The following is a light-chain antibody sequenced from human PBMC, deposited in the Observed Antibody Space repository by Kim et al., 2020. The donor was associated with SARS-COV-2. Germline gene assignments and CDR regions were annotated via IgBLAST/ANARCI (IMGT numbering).Light chain of an antibody. CDR1: HSVRDNY. Sequence: EIVLTQSPGTLSLSAGERATLSCRASHSVRDNYLAWYQHKPGQAPRLLIYAASNMAIGVPDRFSGSGSGTDFTLTITGLEPADSAVYYCQQYGNSPRWTFGRGTKVDIK. CDR2: AAS. CDR3: QQYGNSPRWT. J-gene: IGKJ1*01. V-gene: IGKV3-20*01.